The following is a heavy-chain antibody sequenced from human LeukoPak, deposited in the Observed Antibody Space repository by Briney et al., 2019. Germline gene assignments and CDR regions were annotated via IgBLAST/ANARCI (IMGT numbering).Heavy chain of an antibody. CDR2: ISSSSSTI. D-gene: IGHD2-21*02. V-gene: IGHV3-48*03. Sequence: GGSLRLSCAASGLTFSSYEMNWVRQAPGKGLEWVSYISSSSSTIYYADSVTGRFTISRDNAKNSLYLLMNSLRAEDTAVYYCARGRGKGDAPYWYFDLWGRGTLVTVSS. CDR3: ARGRGKGDAPYWYFDL. J-gene: IGHJ2*01. CDR1: GLTFSSYE.